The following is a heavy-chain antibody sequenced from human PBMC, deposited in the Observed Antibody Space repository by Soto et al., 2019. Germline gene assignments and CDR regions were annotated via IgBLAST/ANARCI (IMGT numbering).Heavy chain of an antibody. CDR3: AKVRRGVVIMYYFDY. CDR1: GFTFSSYG. V-gene: IGHV3-30*18. CDR2: ISYDGSNK. J-gene: IGHJ4*02. Sequence: PGGSLRLSCAASGFTFSSYGMHWVRQAPGKGLEWVAVISYDGSNKYYADSVKGRFTISRDNSKNTLYLQMNSLRAEDTAVYYCAKVRRGVVIMYYFDYWGQGTLVTVSS. D-gene: IGHD3-3*01.